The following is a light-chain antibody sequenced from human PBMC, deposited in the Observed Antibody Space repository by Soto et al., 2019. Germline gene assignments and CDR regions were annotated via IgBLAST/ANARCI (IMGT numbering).Light chain of an antibody. CDR1: QSVSSK. J-gene: IGKJ5*01. CDR2: GAH. CDR3: HQRSNGPPVT. Sequence: EIVMTQSPATLSVSPGERATLSCRASQSVSSKLAWYQKKPGQAPRLFIYGAHTWATVISARFSGSGSTTDFTLTITTLGPEEFAVYFSHQRSNGPPVTFGQGTRLEIK. V-gene: IGKV3-15*01.